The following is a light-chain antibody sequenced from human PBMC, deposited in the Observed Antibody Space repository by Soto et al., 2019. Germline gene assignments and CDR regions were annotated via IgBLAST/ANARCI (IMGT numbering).Light chain of an antibody. V-gene: IGKV3-11*01. J-gene: IGKJ1*01. Sequence: EIVLTQSPGTLPLSPGERATVSCRASQSVSTYLAWFQQKRGQAPRLLIYDASSRAPGIPDRFSGSGSGTDFTLTISSLEPEDFAVYYCQQRSNWPPWTFGQGTKVDIK. CDR2: DAS. CDR3: QQRSNWPPWT. CDR1: QSVSTY.